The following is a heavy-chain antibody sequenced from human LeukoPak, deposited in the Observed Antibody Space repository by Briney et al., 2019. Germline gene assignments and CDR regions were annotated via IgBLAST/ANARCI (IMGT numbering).Heavy chain of an antibody. V-gene: IGHV4-39*01. CDR3: ARHLYYYYMDV. J-gene: IGHJ6*03. Sequence: PSETLSLTCTVSGGSIRSSSYYWGWIRQPPGKGLEWIGSIYYSGSTYYNPSLKSRVTISVDTSKNQFSLKLSSVTAADTAVYYCARHLYYYYMDVWGKGTTVTVSS. CDR2: IYYSGST. CDR1: GGSIRSSSYY.